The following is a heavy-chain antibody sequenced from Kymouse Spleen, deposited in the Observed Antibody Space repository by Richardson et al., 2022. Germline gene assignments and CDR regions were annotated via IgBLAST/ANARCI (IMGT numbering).Heavy chain of an antibody. CDR1: GFTFSSYG. Sequence: QVQLVESGGGVVQPGRSLRLSCAASGFTFSSYGMHWVRQAPGKGLEWVAVISYDGSNKYYADSVKGRFTISRDNSKNTLYLQMNSLRAEDTAVYYCAKDGYDFWSGYYPDAFDIWGQGTMVTVSS. CDR2: ISYDGSNK. D-gene: IGHD3-3*01. V-gene: IGHV3-30*18. CDR3: AKDGYDFWSGYYPDAFDI. J-gene: IGHJ3*02.